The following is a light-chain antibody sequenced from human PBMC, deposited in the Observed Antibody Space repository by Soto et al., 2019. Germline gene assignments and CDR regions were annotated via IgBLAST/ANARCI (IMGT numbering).Light chain of an antibody. CDR2: GKS. V-gene: IGLV1-40*01. CDR3: QSHDRGPSASGV. Sequence: QSVLTQPPSVSGAPGQRVTISCTGSSSNIGAGYDVHWYQQLPGTAPKLLIYGKSNRPSGVPDRFSVSKSGTSASLTITGLPAENVGVSITQSHDRGPSASGVFGTGTKVTVL. CDR1: SSNIGAGYD. J-gene: IGLJ1*01.